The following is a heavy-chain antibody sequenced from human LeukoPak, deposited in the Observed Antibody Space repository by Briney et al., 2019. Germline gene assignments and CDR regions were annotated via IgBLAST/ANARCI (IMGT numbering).Heavy chain of an antibody. D-gene: IGHD5-24*01. Sequence: SETLSLTCSVSGGSISSSSSYWGWIRQPPGKGLEWIGSIYYSGSSFDNPALKSRVTISVDTSKNQFSLKLSPVTAADTAVYYCARHRSGWLQSSFDYWGQGTLVTVSS. J-gene: IGHJ4*02. V-gene: IGHV4-39*01. CDR1: GGSISSSSSY. CDR3: ARHRSGWLQSSFDY. CDR2: IYYSGSS.